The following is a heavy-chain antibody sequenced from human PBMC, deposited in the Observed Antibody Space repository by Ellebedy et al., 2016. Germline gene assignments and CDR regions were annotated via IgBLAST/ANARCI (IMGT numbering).Heavy chain of an antibody. J-gene: IGHJ3*02. CDR2: FDPEDGET. CDR1: GYTLTELS. V-gene: IGHV1-24*01. Sequence: ASVKVSCXVSGYTLTELSMHWVRQAPGKGLEWMGGFDPEDGETIYAQKFQGRVTMTEDTSTDTAYMELSSLRSEDTAVYYCAIQVGASNSREAAFDIWGQGTMVTVSS. CDR3: AIQVGASNSREAAFDI. D-gene: IGHD1-26*01.